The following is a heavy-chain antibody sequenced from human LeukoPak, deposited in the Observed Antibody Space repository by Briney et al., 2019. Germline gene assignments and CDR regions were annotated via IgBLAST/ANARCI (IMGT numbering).Heavy chain of an antibody. V-gene: IGHV5-51*01. CDR2: IYPGDSDN. D-gene: IGHD3-10*01. CDR1: GSSFTSYW. Sequence: GESLKISCKGSGSSFTSYWIGWVRQMPGKGLEWMGIIYPGDSDNRYSPSFQGQVTISADKSISTAYLQWSSLKASDTAMYYCARGILWFGEFSVYFDYWGQGTLVTVSS. CDR3: ARGILWFGEFSVYFDY. J-gene: IGHJ4*02.